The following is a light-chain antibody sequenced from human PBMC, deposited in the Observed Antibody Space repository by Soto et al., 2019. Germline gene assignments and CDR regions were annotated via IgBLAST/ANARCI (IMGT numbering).Light chain of an antibody. CDR3: QAWDSSPVV. CDR1: KLGDKY. J-gene: IGLJ2*01. Sequence: SYELTQPPSVSVSPGQTASITCSGDKLGDKYVCWYQQKPGQSPVVVMYQDTKRPSGIPERFSGSNSGNTATLTISGTQAMDEADYYCQAWDSSPVVFGGGTQLTVL. V-gene: IGLV3-1*01. CDR2: QDT.